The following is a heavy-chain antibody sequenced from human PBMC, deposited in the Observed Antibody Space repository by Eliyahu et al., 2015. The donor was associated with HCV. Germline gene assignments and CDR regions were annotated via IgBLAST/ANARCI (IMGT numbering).Heavy chain of an antibody. J-gene: IGHJ4*02. CDR2: IYPSDSDT. Sequence: EVQLVQSGAEVRKPGESLKISCKGSGFSFSTYWIGWVRHMPGKGLEWMGIIYPSDSDTRYSPSFQGQVTISADRSVNTAYLQWSSLKASDTATYYCARRSSGNYFYFFDYWGQGTLVTVSS. CDR1: GFSFSTYW. D-gene: IGHD1-26*01. CDR3: ARRSSGNYFYFFDY. V-gene: IGHV5-51*01.